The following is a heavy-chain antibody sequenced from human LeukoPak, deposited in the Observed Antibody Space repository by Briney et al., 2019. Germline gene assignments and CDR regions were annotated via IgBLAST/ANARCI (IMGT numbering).Heavy chain of an antibody. CDR1: GGTFSSYA. V-gene: IGHV1-69*01. J-gene: IGHJ5*02. CDR2: IIPIFGTA. D-gene: IGHD2-15*01. Sequence: ASVKVSCKASGGTFSSYAISWVRQAPGQGLEWMGGIIPIFGTANYAQKFQGRVTITADESTSTAYMELSSLRSEDTAVYYCARAGWCSGGSCYRWSDPWGQGTLATVSS. CDR3: ARAGWCSGGSCYRWSDP.